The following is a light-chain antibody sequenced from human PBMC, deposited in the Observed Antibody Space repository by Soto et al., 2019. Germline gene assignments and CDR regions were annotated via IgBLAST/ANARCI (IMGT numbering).Light chain of an antibody. J-gene: IGKJ5*01. CDR1: PGIINC. CDR2: AAS. V-gene: IGKV1-27*01. CDR3: QKYNSAPPIS. Sequence: DIQMTQSPSSLSASVGHRVTITCRACPGIINCLAWYQQKPGQCTQLLICAASTLQSGVPYRFSGTGSGTDFTLTISSLQHEDGATYYCQKYNSAPPISFGQGPRLVIK.